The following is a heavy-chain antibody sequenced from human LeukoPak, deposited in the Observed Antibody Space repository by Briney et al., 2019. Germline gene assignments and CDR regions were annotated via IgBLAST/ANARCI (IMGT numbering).Heavy chain of an antibody. CDR1: GFTFSSYW. V-gene: IGHV3-48*02. D-gene: IGHD3-10*01. CDR2: ISSSSSTI. Sequence: GGSLRLSCAASGFTFSSYWMNWVRQAPGKGLEWVSYISSSSSTIYCADSVKGRFTISRDNAKNSLYLQMNNLRDEDTAVYYCAREGPYYGSGSYRGDVWGQGTTVTVSS. CDR3: AREGPYYGSGSYRGDV. J-gene: IGHJ6*02.